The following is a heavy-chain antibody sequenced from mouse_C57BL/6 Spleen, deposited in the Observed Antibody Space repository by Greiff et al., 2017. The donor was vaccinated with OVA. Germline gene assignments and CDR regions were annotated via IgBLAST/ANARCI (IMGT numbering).Heavy chain of an antibody. CDR2: ISSGSSTI. V-gene: IGHV5-17*01. Sequence: EVQLVESGAGLVKPGGSLKLSCAASGFTFSDYGMHWVRQAPEKGLEWVAYISSGSSTIYYADTVKGRFTMPRDNANNTLFLQMTSLRSEDTAEYYCGRDFITTVVAPDYWGQGTTLTVSS. D-gene: IGHD1-1*01. CDR3: GRDFITTVVAPDY. J-gene: IGHJ2*01. CDR1: GFTFSDYG.